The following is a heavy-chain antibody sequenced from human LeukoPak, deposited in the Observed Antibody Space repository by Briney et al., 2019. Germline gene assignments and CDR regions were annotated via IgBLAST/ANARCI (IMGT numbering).Heavy chain of an antibody. J-gene: IGHJ6*02. Sequence: QAGGSLRLSCAASGFTFSSYAMSWVRQAPGKGLEWVSAISGSGGSTYYADSVKGRFTISRDNSKNTLYLQTNSLRAEDTAVYYCAKEAAMHDSSGYYYVLNYYYGMDVWGQGTTVTVSS. CDR1: GFTFSSYA. D-gene: IGHD3-22*01. V-gene: IGHV3-23*01. CDR3: AKEAAMHDSSGYYYVLNYYYGMDV. CDR2: ISGSGGST.